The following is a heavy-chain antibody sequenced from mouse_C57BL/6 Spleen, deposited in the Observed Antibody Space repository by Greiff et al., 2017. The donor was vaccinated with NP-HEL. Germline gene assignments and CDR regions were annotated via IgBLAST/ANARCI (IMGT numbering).Heavy chain of an antibody. D-gene: IGHD1-1*01. J-gene: IGHJ2*01. V-gene: IGHV1-85*01. CDR2: IYPRDGST. Sequence: VQLQQSGPELVKPGASVKLSCKASGYTFTSYDINWVKQRPGQGLEWIGWIYPRDGSTKYNEKFKGKATLTVDTSSSTAYMELNSLTSADSAVYFCSRSKATVVARPLDYWGQGTTLTVSS. CDR1: GYTFTSYD. CDR3: SRSKATVVARPLDY.